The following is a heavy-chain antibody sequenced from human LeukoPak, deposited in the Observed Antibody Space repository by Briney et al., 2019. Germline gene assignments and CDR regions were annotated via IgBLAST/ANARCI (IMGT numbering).Heavy chain of an antibody. D-gene: IGHD3-10*01. CDR1: GGSFSGYY. CDR2: INHSGST. CDR3: ARAAMVRGVILGYYYYMDV. Sequence: SETLSLTCAVYGGSFSGYYWSWIRQPPGKGLEWIGEINHSGSTNYNPSLKSRVTISVDTSKNQFSLKLSSVTAADTAVYYCARAAMVRGVILGYYYYMDVWGKGTTVTISS. J-gene: IGHJ6*03. V-gene: IGHV4-34*01.